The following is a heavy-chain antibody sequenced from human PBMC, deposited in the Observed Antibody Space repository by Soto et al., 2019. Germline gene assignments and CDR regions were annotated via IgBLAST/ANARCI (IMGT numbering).Heavy chain of an antibody. CDR1: GYTFTSYY. CDR2: INPSGGRT. J-gene: IGHJ6*02. D-gene: IGHD2-21*01. V-gene: IGHV1-46*01. Sequence: ASVKVSCKASGYTFTSYYMHWVRQAPGQGLAWMGLINPSGGRTRYDQMLQGRVTMTRDTYTSTVYLELCSLRSADTAVYYCAKNLSIPGSVGAYYYCYSMDVWGQGTTVTVSS. CDR3: AKNLSIPGSVGAYYYCYSMDV.